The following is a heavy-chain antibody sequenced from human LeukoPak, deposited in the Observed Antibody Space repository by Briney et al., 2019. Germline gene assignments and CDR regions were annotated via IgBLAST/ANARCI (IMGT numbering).Heavy chain of an antibody. J-gene: IGHJ6*02. CDR3: ARIKTYSIRGENAMDV. CDR1: GFSLRTSGTC. V-gene: IGHV2-70*17. Sequence: SGPTLVNPTQTLTLTCTFSGFSLRTSGTCVSWIRQPPGKALEWLARIDWDDDKFYSTSLKTRLTISKDTSKNLVVLTMTNMDPADTATYYCARIKTYSIRGENAMDVWGQGTTVTVSS. CDR2: IDWDDDK. D-gene: IGHD4-11*01.